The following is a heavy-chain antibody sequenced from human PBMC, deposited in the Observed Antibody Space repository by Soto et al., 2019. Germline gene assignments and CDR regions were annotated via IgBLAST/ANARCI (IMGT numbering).Heavy chain of an antibody. CDR3: ARVHMGGSSGYAYYFDY. V-gene: IGHV1-46*01. D-gene: IGHD3-22*01. CDR2: INPSGGST. CDR1: GYTFTSYG. J-gene: IGHJ4*02. Sequence: ASVKVSCKASGYTFTSYGISWVRQAPGQGLEWMGIINPSGGSTSYAQKFQGRVTMTRDTSTSTVYMELSSLRSEDTAVYYCARVHMGGSSGYAYYFDYWGQGTLVTVSS.